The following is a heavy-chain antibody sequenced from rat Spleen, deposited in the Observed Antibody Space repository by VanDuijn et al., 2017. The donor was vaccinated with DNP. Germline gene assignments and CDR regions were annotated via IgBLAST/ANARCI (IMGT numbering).Heavy chain of an antibody. CDR1: GFTFSDYD. V-gene: IGHV5S13*01. Sequence: EVQLVESGGGLVQPGRSLKLSCAASGFTFSDYDMAWVRQAPTKGLEWVASITSSGGSTYYPDSVKGRFTISRDNAKNTLYLQMNSLRSEDTATYYCARDYGYYWGQGVMVTVSS. CDR2: ITSSGGST. CDR3: ARDYGYY. D-gene: IGHD1-11*01. J-gene: IGHJ2*01.